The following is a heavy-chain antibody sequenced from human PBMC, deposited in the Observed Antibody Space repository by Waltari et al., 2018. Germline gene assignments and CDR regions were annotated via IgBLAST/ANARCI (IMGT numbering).Heavy chain of an antibody. CDR3: ARLGTSRYMLDY. J-gene: IGHJ4*02. D-gene: IGHD2-2*02. V-gene: IGHV4-59*08. CDR2: IYYSGST. Sequence: QVQLQESGPGLVKPSETLSLTCTVSGGSISSYYWSWIRQPPGKGLEWIGYIYYSGSTNYNPSLTSRVTISVDTSKNQFSLKLSSVTAADTAVYYCARLGTSRYMLDYWGQGTLVTVSS. CDR1: GGSISSYY.